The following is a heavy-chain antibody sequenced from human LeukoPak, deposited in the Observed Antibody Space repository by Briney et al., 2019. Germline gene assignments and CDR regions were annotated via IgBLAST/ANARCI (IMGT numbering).Heavy chain of an antibody. CDR2: INHSGST. Sequence: SETLSLTCAVYGGSFSGYYWSWIRQPPGKGLEWIGEINHSGSTNYNPSLKSRVTISVDTSKNQFSLKLSSVTAADTAVYYCVRAKTLRFPYYFDYWGQGTLITVSS. CDR3: VRAKTLRFPYYFDY. J-gene: IGHJ4*02. CDR1: GGSFSGYY. V-gene: IGHV4-34*01. D-gene: IGHD3-3*01.